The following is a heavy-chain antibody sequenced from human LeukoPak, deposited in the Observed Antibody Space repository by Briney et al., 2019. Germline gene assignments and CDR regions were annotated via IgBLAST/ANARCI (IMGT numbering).Heavy chain of an antibody. CDR2: VYYSGST. D-gene: IGHD3-10*01. CDR3: ARPVSSGSYSGAFDI. V-gene: IGHV4-59*01. J-gene: IGHJ3*02. Sequence: SETLSLTCTVSGGSISSYYWSWIRQPPGKGLEWIGYVYYSGSTDYNPSLESRVTISVDTSKDHFSLKLNSVTAAYTAVYYCARPVSSGSYSGAFDIWGQGTRVTVSS. CDR1: GGSISSYY.